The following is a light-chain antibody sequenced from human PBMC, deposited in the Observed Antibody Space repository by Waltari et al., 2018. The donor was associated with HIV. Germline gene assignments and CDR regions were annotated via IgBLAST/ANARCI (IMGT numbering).Light chain of an antibody. CDR2: GKE. Sequence: SFELTQDPAVSVGLGQTVRITCQGDSLRKSAANWSQPKPGQAPVVVMYGKEKRPPGIPARFSGSSSGNTASLTITGAQAEDEAYYYCESRHNNDKHHVFGTETKVTV. CDR1: SLRKSA. V-gene: IGLV3-19*01. J-gene: IGLJ1*01. CDR3: ESRHNNDKHHV.